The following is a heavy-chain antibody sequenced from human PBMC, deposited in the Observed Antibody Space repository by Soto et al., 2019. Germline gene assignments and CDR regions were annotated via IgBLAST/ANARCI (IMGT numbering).Heavy chain of an antibody. V-gene: IGHV3-15*07. CDR3: AKADLGAVGGTRTKIDY. D-gene: IGHD6-19*01. J-gene: IGHJ4*02. CDR2: IKSKTHGGTT. CDR1: DFAFTNAW. Sequence: GGSLRLSCAASDFAFTNAWINWVRQAPGKGLEWVGRIKSKTHGGTTDFAAPVKGRFAISRDDSKNMVYLQMNSLKTEDTGIYYCAKADLGAVGGTRTKIDYWGQGTLVTVSS.